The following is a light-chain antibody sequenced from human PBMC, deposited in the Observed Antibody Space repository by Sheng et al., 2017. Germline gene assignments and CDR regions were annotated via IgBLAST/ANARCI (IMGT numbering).Light chain of an antibody. J-gene: IGKJ4*01. CDR1: QTVNIY. CDR2: DAS. V-gene: IGKV3-20*01. Sequence: EVVLTQSPGTLSLSPGERATLSCRASQTVNIYLAWYQQKPGQAPRLLISDASNRAADFPDRFSAAGSGTDFTLTISRLEAEDFAVYYCQQYGSSPLTFGGGTKGGDQT. CDR3: QQYGSSPLT.